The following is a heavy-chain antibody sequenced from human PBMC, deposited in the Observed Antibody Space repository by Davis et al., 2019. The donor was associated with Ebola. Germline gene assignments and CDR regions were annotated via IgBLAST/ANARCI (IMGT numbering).Heavy chain of an antibody. CDR2: IDPSDSYT. CDR3: ARSRVPIVVVPIAEGDFDY. CDR1: GYSGTSYW. J-gene: IGHJ4*02. V-gene: IGHV5-10-1*01. Sequence: SCMCSGYSGTSYWISWVRQVPGKGLDWMGRIDPSDSYTNYSPSFQGHVPISADKSISTAYLQWSSLKASDTAMYYCARSRVPIVVVPIAEGDFDYWGQGTLVTVSS. D-gene: IGHD2-2*01.